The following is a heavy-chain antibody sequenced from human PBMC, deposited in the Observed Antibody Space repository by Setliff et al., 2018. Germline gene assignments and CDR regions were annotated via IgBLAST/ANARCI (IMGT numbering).Heavy chain of an antibody. J-gene: IGHJ4*02. CDR1: GGSVKSHY. D-gene: IGHD3-10*01. CDR3: ARDRTYYTSGTYTRWFDY. V-gene: IGHV4-59*02. Sequence: PSETLFLTCTVSGGSVKSHYWSWIRQTPEKGLEWIGFVFYSGDTRYNPSLKSRVTMSVDTSMNQFSLNLNSVTAADTAVYYCARDRTYYTSGTYTRWFDYWGQGSLVTVSS. CDR2: VFYSGDT.